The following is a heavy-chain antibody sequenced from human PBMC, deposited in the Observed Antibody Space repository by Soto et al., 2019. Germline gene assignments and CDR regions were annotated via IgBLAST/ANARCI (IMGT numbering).Heavy chain of an antibody. CDR1: GFTFSSYG. CDR2: IWYDGTNK. Sequence: QVQLVESGGGVVQPGRSLRLACAASGFTFSSYGMHWVRQAPGKGLEWVAIIWYDGTNKYYVDSVKGRFTISRDNSKNTLYLQMNSLRAEDTAVYYCASDGREGWYQLDYWGQGALVTVSS. J-gene: IGHJ4*02. V-gene: IGHV3-33*01. CDR3: ASDGREGWYQLDY. D-gene: IGHD2-2*01.